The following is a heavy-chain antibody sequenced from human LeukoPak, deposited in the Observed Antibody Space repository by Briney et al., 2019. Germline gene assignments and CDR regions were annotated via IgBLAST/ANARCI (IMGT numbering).Heavy chain of an antibody. J-gene: IGHJ4*02. CDR1: GFTFRSYG. CDR3: AKVSILQEFDY. Sequence: GGSLRLSCAATGFTFRSYGMHWVRQAPGKGLEWVSYIQYDGSNQQYADSVKGRFSISRDSSKNILHLQMNSLRAEDTAVYYCAKVSILQEFDYWGQGTLVTVSS. D-gene: IGHD4-11*01. CDR2: IQYDGSNQ. V-gene: IGHV3-30*02.